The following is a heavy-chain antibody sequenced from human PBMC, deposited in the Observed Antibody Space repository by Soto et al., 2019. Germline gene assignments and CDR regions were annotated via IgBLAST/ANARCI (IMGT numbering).Heavy chain of an antibody. J-gene: IGHJ3*02. D-gene: IGHD3-3*01. V-gene: IGHV4-61*08. CDR2: TLYSGRP. CDR3: ARHDFYHRTFDI. CDR1: GGSVGSGAYY. Sequence: LSLTCRVSGGSVGSGAYYWSWIRQPPGKGLEWIGYTLYSGRPIYNPSLQSLQSRVTISVDTSRNQFSLRLPSVTAADTALYYCARHDFYHRTFDIWGQRTLGAVSS.